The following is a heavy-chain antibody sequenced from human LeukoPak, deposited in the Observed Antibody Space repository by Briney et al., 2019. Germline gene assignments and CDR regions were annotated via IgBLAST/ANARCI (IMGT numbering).Heavy chain of an antibody. CDR2: IYPGDSDT. CDR1: GYSFTSYW. J-gene: IGHJ4*02. V-gene: IGHV5-51*01. Sequence: GESLKISCKGSGYSFTSYWIGWVRQMPGKGLEWMGIIYPGDSDTRYSPSFQGQVTISADKSISTAYLQWSSLKASDTAMYYCATDGAPDAGYYDFWSGYLFHSWGQGTLVTVSS. D-gene: IGHD3-3*01. CDR3: ATDGAPDAGYYDFWSGYLFHS.